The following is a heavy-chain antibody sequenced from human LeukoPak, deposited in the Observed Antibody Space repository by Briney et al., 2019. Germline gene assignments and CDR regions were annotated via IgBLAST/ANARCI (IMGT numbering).Heavy chain of an antibody. V-gene: IGHV3-23*01. J-gene: IGHJ6*02. Sequence: GGSLRLSRAASGFTFSVYAMSWVRQAPGKGLEGVSAISGSGDNKDNTYYAGSVKGQFTIPRDNSKNTLYLQMNSLRAEDTAVYYCATTIIAATMDVWGQGTTVTVSS. CDR1: GFTFSVYA. CDR3: ATTIIAATMDV. CDR2: ISGSGDNKDNT. D-gene: IGHD6-13*01.